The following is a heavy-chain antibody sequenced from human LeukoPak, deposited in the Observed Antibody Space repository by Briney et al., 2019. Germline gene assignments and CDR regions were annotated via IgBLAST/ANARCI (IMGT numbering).Heavy chain of an antibody. J-gene: IGHJ4*02. CDR2: IRFDGSTQ. Sequence: GGSLRLSCAAPGFIFSNYGMHWVRHSPDKGLECVTFIRFDGSTQYYADSVTGRFTIYRDNSTDTLYLQMSSRRLEDTSVYYCAKEGGDGSPFDYWGQGILVTVSS. CDR1: GFIFSNYG. D-gene: IGHD5-24*01. V-gene: IGHV3-30*02. CDR3: AKEGGDGSPFDY.